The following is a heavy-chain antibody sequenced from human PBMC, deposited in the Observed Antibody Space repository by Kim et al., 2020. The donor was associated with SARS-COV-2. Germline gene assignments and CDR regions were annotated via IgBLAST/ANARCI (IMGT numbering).Heavy chain of an antibody. V-gene: IGHV3-23*01. CDR3: AKGTTVTRGGYYYMDV. Sequence: SVKGRFTNASDNSKNTLYLQMNSLRAEDTAVYYCAKGTTVTRGGYYYMDVWGKGTTVTVSS. D-gene: IGHD4-17*01. J-gene: IGHJ6*03.